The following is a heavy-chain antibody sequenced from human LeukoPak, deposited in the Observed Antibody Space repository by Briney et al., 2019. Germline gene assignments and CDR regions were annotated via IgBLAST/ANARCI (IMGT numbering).Heavy chain of an antibody. CDR1: GGSISSYY. CDR2: IYHSGST. V-gene: IGHV4-59*01. D-gene: IGHD1-1*01. J-gene: IGHJ4*02. CDR3: ARDSPPVRD. Sequence: PSATLSLTCTVSGGSISSYYWSWIRQPPGKGLEWVGYIYHSGSTNYNPSLKSRVTISVDTSKNQFSLKLSSVTAADTAVYYCARDSPPVRDWGQGTLVTVSS.